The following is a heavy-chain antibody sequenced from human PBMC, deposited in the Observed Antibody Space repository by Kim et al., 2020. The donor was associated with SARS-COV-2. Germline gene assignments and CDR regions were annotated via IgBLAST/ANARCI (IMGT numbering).Heavy chain of an antibody. D-gene: IGHD6-19*01. V-gene: IGHV1-2*04. Sequence: ASVKVSCKASGYTFTGYYMHWVRQAPGQGLEWMGWINPNSGGTNYAQKFQGWVTMTRDTSISTAYMELSRLRSDDTAVYYCAAGRGRSSGWYGNWFDPWGQGTLVTVSS. J-gene: IGHJ5*02. CDR1: GYTFTGYY. CDR2: INPNSGGT. CDR3: AAGRGRSSGWYGNWFDP.